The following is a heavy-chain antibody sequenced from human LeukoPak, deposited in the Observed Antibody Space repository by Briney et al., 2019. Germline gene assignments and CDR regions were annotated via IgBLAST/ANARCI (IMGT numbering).Heavy chain of an antibody. D-gene: IGHD6-19*01. V-gene: IGHV3-48*03. CDR2: ISSSGSSI. CDR3: AKTSGWHHDY. CDR1: EFTFSTYE. Sequence: GGSLRLSCAASEFTFSTYEMTWVRQAPGKGLEWVSYISSSGSSIYYADSVKGRFTISRDNAKNSLYLQMNSLRAEDTAVYYCAKTSGWHHDYWGQGTLVTVSS. J-gene: IGHJ4*02.